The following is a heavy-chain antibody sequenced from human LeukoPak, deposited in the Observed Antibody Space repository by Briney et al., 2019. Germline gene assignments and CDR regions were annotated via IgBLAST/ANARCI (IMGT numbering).Heavy chain of an antibody. D-gene: IGHD1-7*01. Sequence: PGGSLRLSCVVSGFTFSSYGMHWVRQAPGKGLEWVAVIWDDGGTKYYSDSVKGRFTISGDNSKSTLYLEMNSLRVEDTAVYYCAREGLTGSTNWFDSWGQGTLATVSS. V-gene: IGHV3-33*01. CDR1: GFTFSSYG. CDR2: IWDDGGTK. CDR3: AREGLTGSTNWFDS. J-gene: IGHJ5*01.